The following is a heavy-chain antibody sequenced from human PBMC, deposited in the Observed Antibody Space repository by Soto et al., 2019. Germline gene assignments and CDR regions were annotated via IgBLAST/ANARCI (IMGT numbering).Heavy chain of an antibody. CDR3: ARVWLRLYGMDV. CDR2: INAGNGNT. D-gene: IGHD5-12*01. J-gene: IGHJ6*02. Sequence: GASVKVSCKASGYTFTSYAMHWVRQAPGQRLEWMGWINAGNGNTKYSQKFQGRVTITRDTSASTAYMELSSLRSEDTAVYYCARVWLRLYGMDVWGQGTTVTVSS. CDR1: GYTFTSYA. V-gene: IGHV1-3*01.